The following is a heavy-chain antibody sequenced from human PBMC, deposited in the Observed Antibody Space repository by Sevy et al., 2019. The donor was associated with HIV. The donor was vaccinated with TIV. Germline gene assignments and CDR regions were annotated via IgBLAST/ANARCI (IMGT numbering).Heavy chain of an antibody. D-gene: IGHD5-12*01. Sequence: ASVKVSCKASGYTFTGYYIHWVRQAPGQGLEWMGWMNPNSGGTNYAQKFQGWVTMTRDTSISTAYMELSKLRSDDTAVYYCARGGWLQRGPFDYWGQGTLVTVSS. CDR2: MNPNSGGT. CDR1: GYTFTGYY. CDR3: ARGGWLQRGPFDY. V-gene: IGHV1-2*04. J-gene: IGHJ4*02.